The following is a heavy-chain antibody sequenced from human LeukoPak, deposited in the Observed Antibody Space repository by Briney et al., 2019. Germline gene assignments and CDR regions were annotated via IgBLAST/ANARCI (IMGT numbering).Heavy chain of an antibody. J-gene: IGHJ3*02. CDR2: IYYSGST. CDR1: GGSISSGGYY. V-gene: IGHV4-31*03. D-gene: IGHD2-2*02. CDR3: ARSIPTDAFDI. Sequence: SETLSLTCTVSGGSISSGGYYWSWFRQHPGKSLEWIGYIYYSGSTYYNPSLKSRVTISVDTSKNQFSLKLSSVTAADTAVYYCARSIPTDAFDIWGQGTMVTVSS.